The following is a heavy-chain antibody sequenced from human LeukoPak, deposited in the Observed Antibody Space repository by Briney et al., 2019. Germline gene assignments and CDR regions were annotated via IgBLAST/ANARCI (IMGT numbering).Heavy chain of an antibody. J-gene: IGHJ3*02. CDR3: AREGRYCSGGSCYSFAFDI. V-gene: IGHV1-2*06. D-gene: IGHD2-15*01. CDR1: GYTFTGYY. Sequence: ASVKVSCKASGYTFTGYYMHWVRQAPGQGLEWMGRINPNSGGTNYAQKFQGRVTMTRDTSISTAYMELSRLRSDDTAVYYCAREGRYCSGGSCYSFAFDIWGQGTMVTLSS. CDR2: INPNSGGT.